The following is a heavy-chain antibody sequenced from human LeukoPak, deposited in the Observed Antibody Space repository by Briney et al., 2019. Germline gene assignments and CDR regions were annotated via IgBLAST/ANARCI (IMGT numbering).Heavy chain of an antibody. Sequence: GGSLRLSCAASGFTFSRYTMNWVRQAPGKGLEWVSSISGSGDDTSYADSVKGRFTISRDNSRNTLYLQMNSLRAEDTAVYYCAKQFVDIWGQGTLVTVSS. CDR3: AKQFVDI. J-gene: IGHJ5*02. CDR2: ISGSGDDT. CDR1: GFTFSRYT. D-gene: IGHD5-24*01. V-gene: IGHV3-23*01.